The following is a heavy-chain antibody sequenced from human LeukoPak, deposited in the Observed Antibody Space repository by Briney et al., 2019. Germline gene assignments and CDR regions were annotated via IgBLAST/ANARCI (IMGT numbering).Heavy chain of an antibody. J-gene: IGHJ5*02. CDR2: IDPSDSYT. V-gene: IGHV5-10-1*01. D-gene: IGHD6-13*01. CDR1: GYSFTSYW. Sequence: HGESLKISCKGSGYSFTSYWISWVRQMPGKGVEWMGRIDPSDSYTNYSPSFQGHVTISADKSISTAYLQWSSLKASDTAMYYCARSRHGIAAAGTRSWFDPWGQGTLVTVSS. CDR3: ARSRHGIAAAGTRSWFDP.